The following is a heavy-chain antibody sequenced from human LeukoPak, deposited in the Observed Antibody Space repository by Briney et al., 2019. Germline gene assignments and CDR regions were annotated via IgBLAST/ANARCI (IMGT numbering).Heavy chain of an antibody. Sequence: PGGSLRLSCAASGFTFSSYWMHWVRQAPGKGLVWVSRINSDGSSTSYADSVKGRFTISRDNSKKTLYLQMIRLRAEDTAVYYCAKDLRSTGPLVEVAINLGFDYWGQGTLVTVSS. V-gene: IGHV3-74*01. CDR1: GFTFSSYW. J-gene: IGHJ4*02. CDR3: AKDLRSTGPLVEVAINLGFDY. CDR2: INSDGSST. D-gene: IGHD6-19*01.